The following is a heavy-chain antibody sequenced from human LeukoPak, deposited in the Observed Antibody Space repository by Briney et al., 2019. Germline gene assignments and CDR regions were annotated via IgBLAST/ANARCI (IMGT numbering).Heavy chain of an antibody. Sequence: GGSLRLSCAASGFTFSSYAMSWVRQAPGKGLEWVSAISGSGGSTYYADSVKGRFTISRDNSKNTLYLQMSGLRAEDTAIYYCAKGISTSSWFGASYFDLDVWGQGTTVTVSS. CDR2: ISGSGGST. CDR1: GFTFSSYA. D-gene: IGHD6-13*01. CDR3: AKGISTSSWFGASYFDLDV. V-gene: IGHV3-23*01. J-gene: IGHJ6*02.